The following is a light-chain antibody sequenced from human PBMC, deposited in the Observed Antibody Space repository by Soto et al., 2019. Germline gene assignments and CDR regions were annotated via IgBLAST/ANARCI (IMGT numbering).Light chain of an antibody. V-gene: IGKV1-5*03. CDR2: KAS. Sequence: DIQMTQSPSTLSGSGGDRVTITCRASQTISSWLAWYQQKPGKAPKLLIYKASSLESGVPSRFSGSGSGTEFTLTISSLQPPDFATYYCQQYYIYSRTFGQGTKVEIK. CDR1: QTISSW. CDR3: QQYYIYSRT. J-gene: IGKJ1*01.